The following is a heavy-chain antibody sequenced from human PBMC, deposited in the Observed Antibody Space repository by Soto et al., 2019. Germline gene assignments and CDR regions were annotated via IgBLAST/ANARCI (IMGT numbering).Heavy chain of an antibody. D-gene: IGHD1-7*01. CDR3: AGWNYDY. Sequence: PGGALRLSCAASGFNFRAYGMMWVRQAPGEGLEWVLAISQSAGGNTYYADSVKGRFTISRDDSTNTLYLQMDSLRPEDTAQYYCAGWNYDYWGQGTQVTVSS. CDR2: ISQSAGGNT. V-gene: IGHV3-23*01. CDR1: GFNFRAYG. J-gene: IGHJ4*02.